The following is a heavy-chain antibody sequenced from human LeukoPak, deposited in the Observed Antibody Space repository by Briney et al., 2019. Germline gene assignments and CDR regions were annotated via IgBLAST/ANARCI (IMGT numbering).Heavy chain of an antibody. Sequence: GGSLRLSCAASGFTFSNYNMNWVRQAPGRGLEWVSSISSSSSYIYYADSVKGRFTISRDDAKNSLYLQINSLRAEDTAVYYCATSSATGNQWGQGTLVTVSS. D-gene: IGHD6-13*01. CDR1: GFTFSNYN. CDR2: ISSSSSYI. J-gene: IGHJ4*02. V-gene: IGHV3-21*01. CDR3: ATSSATGNQ.